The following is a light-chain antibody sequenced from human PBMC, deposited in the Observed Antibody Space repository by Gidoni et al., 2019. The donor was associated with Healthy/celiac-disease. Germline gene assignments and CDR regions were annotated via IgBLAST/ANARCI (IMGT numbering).Light chain of an antibody. CDR3: QQYDNLLT. V-gene: IGKV1-33*01. Sequence: DSQMTQSPSSLSASVGDRVTITCQASQDISNYLNWYQQKPGKAPKLLIYDASNLETGVPSRFSGSGAGTDFPFTISSLQPEYIATYYCQQYDNLLTFGQGTRLEIK. CDR1: QDISNY. J-gene: IGKJ5*01. CDR2: DAS.